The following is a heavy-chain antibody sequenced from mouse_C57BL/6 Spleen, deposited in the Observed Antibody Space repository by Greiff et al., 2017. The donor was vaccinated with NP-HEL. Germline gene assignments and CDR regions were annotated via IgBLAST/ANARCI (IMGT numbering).Heavy chain of an antibody. CDR2: IHPNSGST. J-gene: IGHJ4*01. V-gene: IGHV1-64*01. Sequence: QVQLQQPGAELVKPGASVKLSCKASGYTFTSYWMHWVKQRPGQGLEWIGMIHPNSGSTNYNEKFKSKATLTVDKSSSTAYMQLSSLTSEDSAVYYCARGPYDYYAMDYWGQGTSVTVSS. CDR1: GYTFTSYW. D-gene: IGHD2-10*02. CDR3: ARGPYDYYAMDY.